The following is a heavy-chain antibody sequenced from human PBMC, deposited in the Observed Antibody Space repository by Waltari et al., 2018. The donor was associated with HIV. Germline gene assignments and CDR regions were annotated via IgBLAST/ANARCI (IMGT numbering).Heavy chain of an antibody. CDR1: GYTFTGYY. Sequence: QVQLVQSGAEVKKPGASVKVYCTASGYTFTGYYMHWVRQAPGQGLEWMGRINPNSGGTNYAQKFQGRVTMTRDTSISTAYMELSRLRSDDTAVYYCARAGVLRYFDWFLDPWGQGTLVTVSS. D-gene: IGHD3-9*01. CDR3: ARAGVLRYFDWFLDP. V-gene: IGHV1-2*06. CDR2: INPNSGGT. J-gene: IGHJ5*02.